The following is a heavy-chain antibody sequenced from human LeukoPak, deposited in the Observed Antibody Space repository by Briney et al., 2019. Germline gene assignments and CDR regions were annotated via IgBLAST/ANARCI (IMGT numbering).Heavy chain of an antibody. CDR3: ARTTGILTGPDY. Sequence: AGGSLRLSCAASGFTFSSYSMNWVRQAPGKGLEWVSSISSSSSYIYYADSVKGRFTISRDNTKNSLYLQMNSLRAEDTAVYYCARTTGILTGPDYWGQGTLVTVSS. V-gene: IGHV3-21*01. CDR1: GFTFSSYS. J-gene: IGHJ4*02. CDR2: ISSSSSYI. D-gene: IGHD3-9*01.